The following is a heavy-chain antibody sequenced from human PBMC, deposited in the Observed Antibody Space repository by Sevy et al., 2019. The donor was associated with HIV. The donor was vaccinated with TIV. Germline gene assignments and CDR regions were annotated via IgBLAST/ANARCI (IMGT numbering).Heavy chain of an antibody. CDR2: INQDGSVK. D-gene: IGHD6-13*01. CDR1: GFSLNNYW. V-gene: IGHV3-7*01. J-gene: IGHJ4*02. CDR3: VKAIAKDGSF. Sequence: GESLKISCVASGFSLNNYWMNWVRQAPGKGLEWVANINQDGSVKYYVDSVRGRFTISRDNARNLVFLQMSSLRVDDSALYYCVKAIAKDGSFWGQGTLVTVSS.